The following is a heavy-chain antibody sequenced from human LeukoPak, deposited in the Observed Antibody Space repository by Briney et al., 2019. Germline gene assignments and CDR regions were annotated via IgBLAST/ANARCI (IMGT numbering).Heavy chain of an antibody. CDR2: IYTSGST. J-gene: IGHJ3*02. V-gene: IGHV4-61*02. CDR3: ASRGYSYGPVEPDAFYI. CDR1: GGSISSGSYY. D-gene: IGHD5-18*01. Sequence: SETLSLTCTVSGGSISSGSYYWSWIRQPAGKGMEWIGRIYTSGSTNYNPSLKSRVTISVDTSKNQFSLKLSSVTAADTAVYYCASRGYSYGPVEPDAFYIWGQGTMVTVSS.